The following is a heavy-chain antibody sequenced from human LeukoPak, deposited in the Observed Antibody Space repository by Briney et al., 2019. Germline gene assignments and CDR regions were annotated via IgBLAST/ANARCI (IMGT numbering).Heavy chain of an antibody. CDR2: IYYSGST. Sequence: SETLSLTCTVSGGSISSSSYYWGWIRQPPGKGLEWIGSIYYSGSTYYNPSLKSRVTISVDTSKNQFSLKLSSVTAADTAVYYCARYGDYEQNFDYWGQGTLVTVSS. CDR3: ARYGDYEQNFDY. D-gene: IGHD4-17*01. J-gene: IGHJ4*02. CDR1: GGSISSSSYY. V-gene: IGHV4-39*07.